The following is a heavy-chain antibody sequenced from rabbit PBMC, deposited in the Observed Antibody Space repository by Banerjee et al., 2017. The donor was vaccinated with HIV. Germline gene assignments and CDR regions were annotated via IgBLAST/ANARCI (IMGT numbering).Heavy chain of an antibody. CDR2: IYAGSGST. CDR1: GFSFSSSYW. Sequence: QEQLEESGGDLVKPEGSLTLTCTASGFSFSSSYWICWVRQAPGKGLEWIACIYAGSGSTYYASWAKGRFTISKTSSTTVTLQMTSLTAADTATYFCARGPASTGLGYGYYFNLWGQGTLVTVS. D-gene: IGHD7-1*01. CDR3: ARGPASTGLGYGYYFNL. J-gene: IGHJ4*01. V-gene: IGHV1S45*01.